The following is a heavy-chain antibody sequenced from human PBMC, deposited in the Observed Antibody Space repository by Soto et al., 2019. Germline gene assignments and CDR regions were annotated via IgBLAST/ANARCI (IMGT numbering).Heavy chain of an antibody. CDR1: GFTFSTYS. CDR3: ASVELYNLSWDY. V-gene: IGHV3-21*01. Sequence: GGSLRLSCAASGFTFSTYSMKWVRQAPGKGLEWVSSITSTSSYIYYADSVKGRFTISRDNAKNSLYLQMNSLRTEDTAVYYCASVELYNLSWDYWGQGTVVTVSS. D-gene: IGHD2-8*01. CDR2: ITSTSSYI. J-gene: IGHJ4*02.